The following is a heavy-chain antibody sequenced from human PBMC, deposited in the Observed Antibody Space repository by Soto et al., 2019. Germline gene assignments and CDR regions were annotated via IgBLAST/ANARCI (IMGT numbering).Heavy chain of an antibody. V-gene: IGHV1-18*01. Sequence: ASVKVSCKASGYTFTSYGISWVRQAPGQGLEWMGWISAYNGNTNYAQKLQGRVTMTTDTSTSTAYMELRSLRSDDTAVYYCARDHLIAARPAPRLSTFDIWGQGTMVTVSS. CDR2: ISAYNGNT. CDR1: GYTFTSYG. CDR3: ARDHLIAARPAPRLSTFDI. J-gene: IGHJ3*02. D-gene: IGHD6-6*01.